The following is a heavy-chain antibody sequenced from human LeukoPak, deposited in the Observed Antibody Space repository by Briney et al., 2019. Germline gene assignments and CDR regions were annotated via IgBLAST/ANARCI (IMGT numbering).Heavy chain of an antibody. V-gene: IGHV4-31*11. Sequence: SETLSLTCAVYGGSFSGYYWSWIRQHPGKGLEWIGYIYYSGSTYYNPSLKSRVTISVDTSKNQFSLKLSSVTAADTAVYYCARGHPGRYRPGASTTEASDSWGQGTLVTVSS. CDR2: IYYSGST. CDR3: ARGHPGRYRPGASTTEASDS. D-gene: IGHD5-18*01. J-gene: IGHJ4*02. CDR1: GGSFSGYY.